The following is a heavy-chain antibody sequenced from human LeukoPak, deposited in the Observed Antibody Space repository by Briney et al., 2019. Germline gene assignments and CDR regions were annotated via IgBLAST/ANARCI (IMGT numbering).Heavy chain of an antibody. CDR2: ISSSSSYI. CDR1: GFTFGSYS. J-gene: IGHJ4*02. D-gene: IGHD5-18*01. V-gene: IGHV3-21*01. CDR3: ARKDRLGYSYGQGPFDF. Sequence: PGGSLRLSCAASGFTFGSYSMHWVRQAPGKGLEWVSSISSSSSYIYYADSVKGRFTISRDNAKNSLYLQMNSLRAEDTAVYYCARKDRLGYSYGQGPFDFWGQGTLVTVSS.